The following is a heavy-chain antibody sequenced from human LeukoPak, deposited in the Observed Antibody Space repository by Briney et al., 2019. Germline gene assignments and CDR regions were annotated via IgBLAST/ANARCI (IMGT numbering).Heavy chain of an antibody. Sequence: SETLSLTCTVSGGSISSYHWSWIRQPAGKGLEWIGHININEGPKYNPSLRSRVTMSADTSRNQYSLKLSSVTAADTAVYYCARVGIVGGAFDIWGQGTMVTVSS. V-gene: IGHV4-4*07. CDR3: ARVGIVGGAFDI. D-gene: IGHD3-22*01. J-gene: IGHJ3*02. CDR2: ININEGP. CDR1: GGSISSYH.